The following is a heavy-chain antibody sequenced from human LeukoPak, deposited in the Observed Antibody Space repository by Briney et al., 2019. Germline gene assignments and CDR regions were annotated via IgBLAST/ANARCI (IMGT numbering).Heavy chain of an antibody. CDR2: IIPIFGTA. CDR1: GGTFSSYA. D-gene: IGHD2-2*01. CDR3: AREGSIVDVPAAILYSNWFDP. V-gene: IGHV1-69*13. J-gene: IGHJ5*02. Sequence: SVKVSCKASGGTFSSYAISWVRQAPGQGLEWMGGIIPIFGTANYAQKFQGRVTITADESTSTACMELSSPRSEDTAVYYCAREGSIVDVPAAILYSNWFDPWGQGTLVTVSS.